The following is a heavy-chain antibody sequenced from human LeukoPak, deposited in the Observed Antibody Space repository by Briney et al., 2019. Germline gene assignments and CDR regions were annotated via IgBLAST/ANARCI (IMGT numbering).Heavy chain of an antibody. J-gene: IGHJ5*02. CDR2: IKSKTDGGTT. CDR3: ARDRSGSYYVFWFDP. D-gene: IGHD1-26*01. CDR1: GFTFSNAW. Sequence: PGGSLRLSCAASGFTFSNAWMSWVRQAPGKGLEWVGRIKSKTDGGTTDYAAPVKGRFTISRDDSKNTLYLQMNSLRAEDTAVYYCARDRSGSYYVFWFDPWGQGTLVTVSS. V-gene: IGHV3-15*01.